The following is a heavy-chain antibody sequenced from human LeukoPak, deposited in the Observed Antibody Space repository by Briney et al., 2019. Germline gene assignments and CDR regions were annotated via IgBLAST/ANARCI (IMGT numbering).Heavy chain of an antibody. D-gene: IGHD1-26*01. CDR1: GFTFSSYS. V-gene: IGHV3-23*01. J-gene: IGHJ6*03. CDR3: AKRPGRGLYYYYYMDV. CDR2: IIGSGLTT. Sequence: QLGGSLRFSCAASGFTFSSYSRNWVRQAPGKGLKWVSAIIGSGLTTYYADSVKGRFTISRDNSKNTLYLQMNSLRAEDTAVYYCAKRPGRGLYYYYYMDVWGKGTTVTVSS.